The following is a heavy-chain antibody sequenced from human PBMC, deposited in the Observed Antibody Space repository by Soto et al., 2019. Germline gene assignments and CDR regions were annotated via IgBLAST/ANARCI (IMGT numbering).Heavy chain of an antibody. Sequence: GGSLRLSCAASGFTFSDAWMTWVRQAPGKGLEWVGRIKSRTDGGTTDYAAPVKGRFTISRDDSKNTLYLQMNSLRTEETAVYYCTTLNHDFWSGLTYYYYGMHVWGQGTTVTVSS. CDR2: IKSRTDGGTT. V-gene: IGHV3-15*01. D-gene: IGHD3-3*01. CDR1: GFTFSDAW. J-gene: IGHJ6*02. CDR3: TTLNHDFWSGLTYYYYGMHV.